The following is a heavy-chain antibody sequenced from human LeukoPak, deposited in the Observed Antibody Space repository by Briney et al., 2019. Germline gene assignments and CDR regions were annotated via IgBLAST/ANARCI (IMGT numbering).Heavy chain of an antibody. CDR2: ISGSSNNI. CDR3: ARGGTGDGNYFDN. CDR1: GFTFSRYN. J-gene: IGHJ4*02. Sequence: PGGSLRLSCAASGFTFSRYNMNWVRQAPGKGLEWLSYISGSSNNIYYADSVKGRLTVSRDNAKNSLYLQMDSLRADDAAVFYCARGGTGDGNYFDNWGQGTLVTVSS. V-gene: IGHV3-48*01. D-gene: IGHD7-27*01.